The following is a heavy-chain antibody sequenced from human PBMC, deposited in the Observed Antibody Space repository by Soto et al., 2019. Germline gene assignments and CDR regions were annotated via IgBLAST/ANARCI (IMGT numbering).Heavy chain of an antibody. Sequence: QVQLVESGGGVVQPGRTLRLSCAASGFTFSSYAAHWVRQAPGKGLEWVALVSYDGSNKYYADSVKGRFIISRDNSKNTLYLQMNSRRADDTAVYYCASRRGFGTYYFDFWGQGTLVTVSS. CDR3: ASRRGFGTYYFDF. V-gene: IGHV3-30-3*01. CDR1: GFTFSSYA. J-gene: IGHJ4*02. CDR2: VSYDGSNK. D-gene: IGHD1-7*01.